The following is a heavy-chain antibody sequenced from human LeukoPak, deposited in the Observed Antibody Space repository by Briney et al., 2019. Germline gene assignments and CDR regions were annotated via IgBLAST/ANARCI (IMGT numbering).Heavy chain of an antibody. CDR1: GYSFTSYW. Sequence: GESLKISCKGSGYSFTSYWIGWVRQMPGKGLEWMGIIYPGDSDTRYSPSFQGQVTISADKSISTAYLQWSSLKASDTAMYYCASPRADYYDSIAHILPYHWGQGTLVTVSS. D-gene: IGHD3-22*01. V-gene: IGHV5-51*01. J-gene: IGHJ5*02. CDR2: IYPGDSDT. CDR3: ASPRADYYDSIAHILPYH.